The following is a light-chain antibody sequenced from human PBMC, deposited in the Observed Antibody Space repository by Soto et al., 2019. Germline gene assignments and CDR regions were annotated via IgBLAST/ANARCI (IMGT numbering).Light chain of an antibody. CDR3: ATWDDSLSGVV. CDR1: SPNIGSNT. Sequence: QSALTQPPSASGTPGQRVTISCSGSSPNIGSNTVNWYQQLPGTAPKLLIYTNYQRPSGLPDRFSGSKSGTSASLAISGLQSEDEADYYCATWDDSLSGVVFGGGTKLTVL. CDR2: TNY. V-gene: IGLV1-44*01. J-gene: IGLJ2*01.